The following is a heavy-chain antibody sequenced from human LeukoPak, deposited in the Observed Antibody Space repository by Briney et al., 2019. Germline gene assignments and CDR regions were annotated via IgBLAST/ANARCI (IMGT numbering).Heavy chain of an antibody. V-gene: IGHV4-34*01. CDR2: INHGGST. CDR1: GGSFSGYY. CDR3: ARRPRNFRTTGTTREWFDP. J-gene: IGHJ5*02. D-gene: IGHD1-1*01. Sequence: SETLSLTCAVYGGSFSGYYWSWIRQPPGKGLEWIGEINHGGSTNYNPSLKSRVTISVDTSKNQFSLKLSSVTAADTAVYYCARRPRNFRTTGTTREWFDPWGQGTLVTVSS.